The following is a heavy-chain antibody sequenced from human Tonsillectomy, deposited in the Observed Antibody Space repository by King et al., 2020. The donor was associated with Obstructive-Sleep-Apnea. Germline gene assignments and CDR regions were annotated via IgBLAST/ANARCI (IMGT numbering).Heavy chain of an antibody. CDR3: ARLYTYGYPIRDY. V-gene: IGHV4-59*08. CDR2: IYYSGST. CDR1: GGSLTSYY. D-gene: IGHD5-18*01. Sequence: QLQESGPRLVKPSETLSLTCNVSGGSLTSYYWSWIRQPPGKGLEWIGYIYYSGSTTYNPSLKSRVTISIDTSKNQFSLKLSSVTAADTAVYYCARLYTYGYPIRDYWGQGTLVTVSS. J-gene: IGHJ4*02.